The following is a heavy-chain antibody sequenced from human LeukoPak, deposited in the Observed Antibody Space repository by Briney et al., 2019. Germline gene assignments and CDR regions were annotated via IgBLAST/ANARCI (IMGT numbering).Heavy chain of an antibody. CDR2: IIPIFGAA. J-gene: IGHJ4*02. Sequence: ASVKVSCKASGGTFSSYAISWVRRAPGQRLEWMGRIIPIFGAANYAQKSQGRVTITADKSTSTAYMELGSLRSEDTAVYYCARDRDSSGTWDYWGQGTLVTVSS. D-gene: IGHD3-22*01. CDR1: GGTFSSYA. V-gene: IGHV1-69*06. CDR3: ARDRDSSGTWDY.